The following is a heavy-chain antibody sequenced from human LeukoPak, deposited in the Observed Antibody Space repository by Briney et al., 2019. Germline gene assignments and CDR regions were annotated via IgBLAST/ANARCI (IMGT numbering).Heavy chain of an antibody. Sequence: SETLSLTCAVYSGSFRGYSWNWIRQPPGKGLEWIGEINHSGSTHYNPSLKSRVTISVDPSKNQFSLKLSSVTAADTAVYYCARSRIPAPGPTHWGQGTLVTVSS. J-gene: IGHJ4*02. D-gene: IGHD6-13*01. CDR1: SGSFRGYS. CDR2: INHSGST. CDR3: ARSRIPAPGPTH. V-gene: IGHV4-34*01.